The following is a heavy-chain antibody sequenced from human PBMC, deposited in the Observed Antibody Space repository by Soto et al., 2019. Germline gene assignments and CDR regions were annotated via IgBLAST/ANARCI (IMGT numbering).Heavy chain of an antibody. J-gene: IGHJ6*02. D-gene: IGHD3-3*01. CDR1: GYTFTSYA. CDR3: ARADYDFWSGYPHFGMDV. Sequence: ASVKVSCKASGYTFTSYAMHWVRQAPGQGLEWMGWINPNSGGTNYAQKFQGWVTMTRDTSISTAYMELSRLRSDDTAVYCCARADYDFWSGYPHFGMDVWGQGTTVTVSS. V-gene: IGHV1-2*04. CDR2: INPNSGGT.